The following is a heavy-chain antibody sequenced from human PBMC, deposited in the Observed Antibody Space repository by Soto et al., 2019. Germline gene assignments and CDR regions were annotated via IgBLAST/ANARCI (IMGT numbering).Heavy chain of an antibody. D-gene: IGHD2-2*01. V-gene: IGHV4-34*01. Sequence: PSETLSLTCAVYGGSFSGYYWSWIRQPPGKGLEWIGEINHSGSTNYNPSLKSRVTISVDTSKNQFSLKLSSVTAADTAVYYCARQSCSSTSCYFLYFYYGMDVWGKGTTVTVSS. CDR1: GGSFSGYY. CDR2: INHSGST. CDR3: ARQSCSSTSCYFLYFYYGMDV. J-gene: IGHJ6*04.